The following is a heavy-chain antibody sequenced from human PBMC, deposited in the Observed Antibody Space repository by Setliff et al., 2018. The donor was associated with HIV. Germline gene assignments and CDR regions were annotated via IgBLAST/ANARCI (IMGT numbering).Heavy chain of an antibody. CDR3: ARHGAYEAYYDYMDV. CDR2: IYHSGTT. J-gene: IGHJ6*03. D-gene: IGHD5-12*01. CDR1: GYSISSGHY. Sequence: PSETLSLTCAVSGYSISSGHYWGWIRQPPGKGLEWIGSIYHSGTTYDNPSLKSRVTISVDTSKNRFSLKLSSVTAADTAVYYCARHGAYEAYYDYMDVWGKGTTVTVSS. V-gene: IGHV4-38-2*01.